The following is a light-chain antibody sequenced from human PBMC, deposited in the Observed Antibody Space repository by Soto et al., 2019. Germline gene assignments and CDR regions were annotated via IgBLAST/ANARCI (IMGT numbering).Light chain of an antibody. CDR2: DVS. Sequence: QSVLTQPRSVSGSPGQSVTISCTGTSSDVGGYNYVSWYQQHPGKAPKLMIYDVSKRPSGVPDRFSGSKSGNTASLTTSGLQAEDEADYYCCSYAGSYTYVFGTGTEVTVL. CDR1: SSDVGGYNY. V-gene: IGLV2-11*01. CDR3: CSYAGSYTYV. J-gene: IGLJ1*01.